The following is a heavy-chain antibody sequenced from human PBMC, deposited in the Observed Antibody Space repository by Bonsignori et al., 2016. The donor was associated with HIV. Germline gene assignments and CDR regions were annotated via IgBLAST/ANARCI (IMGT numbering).Heavy chain of an antibody. V-gene: IGHV1-18*01. CDR1: GYTFTSYG. CDR2: ISAYNGNT. J-gene: IGHJ4*02. CDR3: ARLPDLGMAYTLGYFDY. Sequence: ASVKVSCKASGYTFTSYGTSWVRQAPGQGLEWMGWISAYNGNTNYAQKLQGRVTMTTDTSTSTAYMELRSLRSDDTAVYYCARLPDLGMAYTLGYFDYWGQGTLVTVSS. D-gene: IGHD5-24*01.